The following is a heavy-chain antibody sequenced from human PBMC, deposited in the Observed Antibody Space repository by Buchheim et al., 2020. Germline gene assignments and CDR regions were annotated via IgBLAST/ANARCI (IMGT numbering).Heavy chain of an antibody. CDR3: ARGEFALLRFLEWPHGLDV. V-gene: IGHV4-31*03. CDR1: GGSISSGGYY. D-gene: IGHD3-3*01. CDR2: IYYSGST. J-gene: IGHJ6*02. Sequence: QVQLQESGPGLVKPSQTLSLTCTVSGGSISSGGYYWSWIRQHPGKGLEWIGYIYYSGSTYYNPSLKSRVTIPVDTSKNQFSLKLSSVTAADTAVYYCARGEFALLRFLEWPHGLDVWGQGTT.